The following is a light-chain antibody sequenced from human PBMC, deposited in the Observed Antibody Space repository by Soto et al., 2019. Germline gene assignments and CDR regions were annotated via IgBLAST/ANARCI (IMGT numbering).Light chain of an antibody. CDR2: EVS. CDR3: TSYAGTYSFFYV. CDR1: SRDVGAYNY. Sequence: QSVLTQPPSASGCPGQSVTISCTGTSRDVGAYNYVSWYQQLPGKAPKLIIYEVSKRPSGVPDRFSGSKSGNTASLTVSGLQAEDEADYYCTSYAGTYSFFYVFGTGTKVTVL. V-gene: IGLV2-8*01. J-gene: IGLJ1*01.